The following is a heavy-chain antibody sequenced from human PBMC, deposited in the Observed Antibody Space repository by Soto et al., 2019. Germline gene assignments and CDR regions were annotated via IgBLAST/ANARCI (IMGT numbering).Heavy chain of an antibody. J-gene: IGHJ6*02. CDR1: GYTFTGYY. D-gene: IGHD2-2*01. CDR2: INPNSGGT. V-gene: IGHV1-2*04. CDR3: AKGGIVVVPAASYGMDV. Sequence: QVQLVQSGAEVKKPGASVKVSCKASGYTFTGYYMHWVRQAPGQGLEWMGWINPNSGGTNYAQKVQGWVPMTRDTSISTAYMELSRLRSDDTAVYYCAKGGIVVVPAASYGMDVWGQGTTVTVSS.